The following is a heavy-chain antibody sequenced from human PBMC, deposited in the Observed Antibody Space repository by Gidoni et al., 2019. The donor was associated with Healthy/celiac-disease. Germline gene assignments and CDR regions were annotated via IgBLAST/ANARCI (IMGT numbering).Heavy chain of an antibody. CDR2: INHSGST. V-gene: IGHV4-34*01. J-gene: IGHJ5*02. Sequence: QVQLQQWGAGLLKPSETLSLTCAVYGGSFSGYYWSWIRQPPGKGLEWIGEINHSGSTNYNPSLKSRVTISVDTSKNQFSRKLSSVTAADTAVYYCARSFGYSSSWDGKWFDPWGQGTLVTVSS. CDR3: ARSFGYSSSWDGKWFDP. CDR1: GGSFSGYY. D-gene: IGHD6-13*01.